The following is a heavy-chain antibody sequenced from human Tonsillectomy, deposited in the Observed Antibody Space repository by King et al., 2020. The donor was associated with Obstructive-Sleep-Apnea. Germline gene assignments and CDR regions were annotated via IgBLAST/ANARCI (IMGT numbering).Heavy chain of an antibody. V-gene: IGHV4-4*02. Sequence: VQLQESGPGLVKPSVTLSLTCAVSGGSISSNNWWNWVRQPPGKGLEWIGEIFHSGSTNYNPSLKGRVTISIDKSKNNFSLMLVSVTAADTAVYYCAGGGGYFFDYWGQGALFTVSS. CDR1: GGSISSNNW. CDR3: AGGGGYFFDY. J-gene: IGHJ4*02. CDR2: IFHSGST. D-gene: IGHD3-16*01.